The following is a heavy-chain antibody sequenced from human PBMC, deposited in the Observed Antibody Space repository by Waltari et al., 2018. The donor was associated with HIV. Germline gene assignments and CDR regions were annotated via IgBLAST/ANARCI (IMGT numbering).Heavy chain of an antibody. CDR3: ARDSAPGLAVDDDDGEFFYYGLDV. Sequence: QVHLEQWGTGLLRPSETLSPTCAVYGGCFRGYSWRWIRPSPGGGLEWIGEVNHVGRTNYSPSLKGRVTVSVDTSKNQFSLTMRSVTAADTAVYYCARDSAPGLAVDDDDGEFFYYGLDVWGQGTTVTVSS. V-gene: IGHV4-34*01. CDR1: GGCFRGYS. D-gene: IGHD6-19*01. J-gene: IGHJ6*01. CDR2: VNHVGRT.